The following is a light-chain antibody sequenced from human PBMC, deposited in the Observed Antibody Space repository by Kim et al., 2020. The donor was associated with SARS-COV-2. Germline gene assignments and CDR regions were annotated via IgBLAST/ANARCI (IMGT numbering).Light chain of an antibody. V-gene: IGLV2-14*03. J-gene: IGLJ2*01. CDR1: DRDLGGFDC. CDR3: SSYTSSSTLV. Sequence: LTIDYTGGDRDLGGFDCISWHPQHQGRSPKLLIYDVRIWPSGVFNRFSGSKTGNTASLTLSGLQAEDEADYYCSSYTSSSTLVCGGGTQLTVL. CDR2: DVR.